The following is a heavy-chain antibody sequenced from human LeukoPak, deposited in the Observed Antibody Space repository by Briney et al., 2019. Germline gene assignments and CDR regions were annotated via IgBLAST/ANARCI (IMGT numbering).Heavy chain of an antibody. CDR2: ISLDGSNK. J-gene: IGHJ5*02. Sequence: GGSLRLSCAASGFTFSSYALHWVRQTPGKGLEWVAVISLDGSNKYYADSVKGRFTISRDNSKNTLYLQMNSLRAEDTAVYYCAKARYSSSWPLFSWGQGTLVTVSS. CDR1: GFTFSSYA. V-gene: IGHV3-30*04. D-gene: IGHD6-13*01. CDR3: AKARYSSSWPLFS.